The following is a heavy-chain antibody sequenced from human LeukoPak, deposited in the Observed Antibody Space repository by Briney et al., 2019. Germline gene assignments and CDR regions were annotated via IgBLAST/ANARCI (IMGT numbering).Heavy chain of an antibody. CDR1: GDSISRDY. CDR2: IYYSGST. D-gene: IGHD3-10*01. J-gene: IGHJ4*02. V-gene: IGHV4-59*01. Sequence: SETLSLTCTVSGDSISRDYWSWVRQPPGKGPEWIGYIYYSGSTYYNPSLKSRVTISVDTSRNQFFLRLSSVTAADTAMYYCARVTSGSYYPFDYWGQGTLVTVSS. CDR3: ARVTSGSYYPFDY.